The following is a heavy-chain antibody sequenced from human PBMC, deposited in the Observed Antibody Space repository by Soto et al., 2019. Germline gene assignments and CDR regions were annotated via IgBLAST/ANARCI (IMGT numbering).Heavy chain of an antibody. J-gene: IGHJ6*02. CDR1: GFTFRNYA. CDR2: IDRSGGTP. D-gene: IGHD2-2*02. Sequence: PGGSLRLSCAAAGFTFRNYAMSWVRQAPGKGLEWVSAIDRSGGTPYYADSVKGRFTISRDNAKNTLYLQMNSLRADDTAVYYCARGDCSAAGCYIHYYYGMDVWGQGTTVTVSS. CDR3: ARGDCSAAGCYIHYYYGMDV. V-gene: IGHV3-23*01.